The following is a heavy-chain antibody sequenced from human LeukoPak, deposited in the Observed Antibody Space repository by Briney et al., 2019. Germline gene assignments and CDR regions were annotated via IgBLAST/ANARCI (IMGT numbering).Heavy chain of an antibody. V-gene: IGHV1-69*05. J-gene: IGHJ5*02. CDR2: IIPIFGTA. CDR1: GYTFTGYY. CDR3: ARGYCSSTSCPFDP. D-gene: IGHD2-2*01. Sequence: ASVKVSCKASGYTFTGYYMHWVRQAPGQGLEWMGGIIPIFGTANYAQKFQGRVTITTDESTSTAYMELSSLRSEDTAVYYCARGYCSSTSCPFDPWGQGTLVTVSS.